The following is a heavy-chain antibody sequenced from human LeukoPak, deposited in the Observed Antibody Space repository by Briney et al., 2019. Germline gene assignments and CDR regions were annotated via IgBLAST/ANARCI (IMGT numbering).Heavy chain of an antibody. D-gene: IGHD6-13*01. V-gene: IGHV4-39*07. CDR3: AREKSYSSSWYRSGKNYYFDY. Sequence: PSETLSLTCTVSGGSISSSSYSWGWIRQPPGKGLEWIGSIYYSGNSYYNPSLKSRVTISVDTSKNQFSLKLSSVTAADTAVYYCAREKSYSSSWYRSGKNYYFDYWGQGTLVTVSS. J-gene: IGHJ4*02. CDR2: IYYSGNS. CDR1: GGSISSSSYS.